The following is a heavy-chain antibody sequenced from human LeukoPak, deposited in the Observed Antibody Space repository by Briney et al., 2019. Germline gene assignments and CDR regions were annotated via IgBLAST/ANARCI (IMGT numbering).Heavy chain of an antibody. CDR3: ARGVAISGSGWYDTSDY. Sequence: GGSLRLSCAASGFPFSNSAMYWVRQAPGKGLEFVSVISTNGDRTYYADSVEGRFTISRDNSKNTLYLQMGSLRADDMAVYYCARGVAISGSGWYDTSDYWGQGALVTISS. V-gene: IGHV3-64*02. CDR2: ISTNGDRT. J-gene: IGHJ4*02. D-gene: IGHD6-19*01. CDR1: GFPFSNSA.